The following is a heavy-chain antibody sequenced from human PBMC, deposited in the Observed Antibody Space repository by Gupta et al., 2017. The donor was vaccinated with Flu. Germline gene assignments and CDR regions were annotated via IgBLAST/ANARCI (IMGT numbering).Heavy chain of an antibody. Sequence: FTFISYSMNWGRHAPGKGLEWVSSISSSSSYIYYADSVKGRFTISRDNAKNSLYLQMNSLRAEDTAVYYCASGYSSRFDYWGQGTLVTVSS. J-gene: IGHJ4*02. CDR2: ISSSSSYI. CDR3: ASGYSSRFDY. V-gene: IGHV3-21*01. CDR1: FTFISYS. D-gene: IGHD5-18*01.